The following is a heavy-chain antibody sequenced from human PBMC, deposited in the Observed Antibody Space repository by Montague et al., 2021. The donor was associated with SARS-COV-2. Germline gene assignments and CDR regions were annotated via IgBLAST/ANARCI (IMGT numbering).Heavy chain of an antibody. CDR1: GGSISSYY. J-gene: IGHJ4*02. Sequence: SETRSLTCTVSGGSISSYYWSWIRQPPGKGLEWIGYIYYSGSTNYSPSLKSRVTISVDTSKNQFSLKLTSVTAADTAVYYCARGRDGYYHRSALFDYWGQGTLVTVSS. V-gene: IGHV4-59*01. CDR2: IYYSGST. D-gene: IGHD3-22*01. CDR3: ARGRDGYYHRSALFDY.